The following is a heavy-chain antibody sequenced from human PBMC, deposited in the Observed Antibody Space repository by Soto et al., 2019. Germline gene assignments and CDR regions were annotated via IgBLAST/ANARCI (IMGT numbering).Heavy chain of an antibody. CDR3: AAEGYGSGSYLSRYYYYYGMDV. J-gene: IGHJ6*02. CDR2: IVVGSGNT. Sequence: SVKVSCKASGFTFTSSAVQWVRQARGQRLEWIGWIVVGSGNTNYAQKFQERVTITRDMSTSTAYMELSSLRSEDTAVYYCAAEGYGSGSYLSRYYYYYGMDVWGQRTTVTVSS. V-gene: IGHV1-58*01. CDR1: GFTFTSSA. D-gene: IGHD3-10*01.